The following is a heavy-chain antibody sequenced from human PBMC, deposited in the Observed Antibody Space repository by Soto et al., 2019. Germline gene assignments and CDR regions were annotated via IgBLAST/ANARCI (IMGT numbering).Heavy chain of an antibody. CDR1: GFTFSSYD. CDR3: ARARHSGSWDY. CDR2: IGTAGDT. Sequence: EVQLVESGGGLVQPGGSLRLFCAASGFTFSSYDMHWVRQATGKGLEWVSAIGTAGDTYYPGSVKGRFTISRENAKNSLYLQMNSLRAGDTAVYYCARARHSGSWDYWGQGTLVTVSS. D-gene: IGHD6-13*01. V-gene: IGHV3-13*04. J-gene: IGHJ4*02.